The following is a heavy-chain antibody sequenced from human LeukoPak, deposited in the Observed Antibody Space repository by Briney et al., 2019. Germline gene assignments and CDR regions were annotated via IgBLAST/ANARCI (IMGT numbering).Heavy chain of an antibody. CDR3: ARDWDYGDYSYGMDV. CDR1: GFTFSSYA. D-gene: IGHD3-16*01. J-gene: IGHJ6*02. Sequence: GGSLRLSCAASGFTFSSYAMHWVRQAPGKGLEWVAVISYDGSNKYYADSVKGRFTISRDNSKNTLYLQMNSLRAEDTAVYYCARDWDYGDYSYGMDVWGQGTTVTVSS. V-gene: IGHV3-30-3*01. CDR2: ISYDGSNK.